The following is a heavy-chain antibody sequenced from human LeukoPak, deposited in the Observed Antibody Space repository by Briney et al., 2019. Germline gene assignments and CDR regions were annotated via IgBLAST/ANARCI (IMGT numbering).Heavy chain of an antibody. V-gene: IGHV1-46*01. CDR3: ARDYDSSGSEY. D-gene: IGHD3-22*01. CDR1: VHTFTSYK. J-gene: IGHJ4*02. Sequence: ASVKISCKTSVHTFTSYKVYWVRQVPGQGLEWMGIINPSGGSTSYAQKIQGRVTVTRDTSTRTVYMELSSLRSEDTAVYYCARDYDSSGSEYWGQGTLVTVSS. CDR2: INPSGGST.